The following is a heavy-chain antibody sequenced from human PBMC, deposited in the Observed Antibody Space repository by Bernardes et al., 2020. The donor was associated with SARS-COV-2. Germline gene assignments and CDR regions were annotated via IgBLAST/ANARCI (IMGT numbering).Heavy chain of an antibody. J-gene: IGHJ3*02. V-gene: IGHV3-53*01. CDR1: GFTVSSNY. CDR3: ARAESGSHDAFDI. D-gene: IGHD1-26*01. CDR2: IYSGGST. Sequence: GGSLRLSCAASGFTVSSNYMSWVRQAPGKGLEWVSVIYSGGSTYYADSVKGRFTISRDNSKNTLYLQMNSLRAEDTAVYYCARAESGSHDAFDIWGQGTMVTVSS.